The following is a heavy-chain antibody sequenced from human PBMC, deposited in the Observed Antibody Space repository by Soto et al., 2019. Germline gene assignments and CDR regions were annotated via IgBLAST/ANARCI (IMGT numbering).Heavy chain of an antibody. V-gene: IGHV4-59*08. CDR1: GGSISSYY. Sequence: PSETLSLTCTVSGGSISSYYWSWIRQPPGKGLEWIGYIYYSGSTNYNPSLKCRVTISVDTSKNQFSLKLSSVTAADTAVYYCARHGGYGDYVYHFDYWGQGTLVTVSS. D-gene: IGHD4-17*01. CDR3: ARHGGYGDYVYHFDY. CDR2: IYYSGST. J-gene: IGHJ4*02.